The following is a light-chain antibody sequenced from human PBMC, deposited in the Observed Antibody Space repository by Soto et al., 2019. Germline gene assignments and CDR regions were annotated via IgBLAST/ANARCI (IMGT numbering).Light chain of an antibody. CDR3: QQYNTYSPT. J-gene: IGKJ1*01. V-gene: IGKV1-5*01. CDR1: QSITNW. CDR2: DAS. Sequence: DIQMTQSPSTLSAYVGDRVTITCRASQSITNWVAWYQQKPGKAPKLLIYDASNLESGVPSRFSGGGSGTDFTLTVSSLQPDDFATYYCQQYNTYSPTFGQGTKVDIK.